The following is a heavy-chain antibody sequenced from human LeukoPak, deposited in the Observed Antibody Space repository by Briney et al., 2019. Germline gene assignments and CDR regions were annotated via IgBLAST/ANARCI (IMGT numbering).Heavy chain of an antibody. CDR3: ARGRRRGLGWYYFDY. Sequence: SETLSLTCTVSGGSISSYYWSWIRQPAGKGLEWIGRIYTSGSTNYNPSLKSRVTISVDTSKNQFSLKLSSVTAADTAVYYCARGRRRGLGWYYFDYWGHGTLVTVSS. V-gene: IGHV4-4*07. CDR2: IYTSGST. D-gene: IGHD3/OR15-3a*01. J-gene: IGHJ4*01. CDR1: GGSISSYY.